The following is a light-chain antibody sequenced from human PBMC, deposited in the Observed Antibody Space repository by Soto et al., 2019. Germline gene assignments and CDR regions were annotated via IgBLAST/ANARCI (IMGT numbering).Light chain of an antibody. CDR1: QSVSVSY. J-gene: IGKJ1*01. Sequence: EIVLTQSPGTLSLSPGERATLSCRASQSVSVSYLAWYQQKPGQAPRLLMYGASSRATGIPDRFSGSGSGTDFTLTINRLEPEDFAVYYCQQSVSSLWTFGQGTKVEIK. V-gene: IGKV3-20*01. CDR2: GAS. CDR3: QQSVSSLWT.